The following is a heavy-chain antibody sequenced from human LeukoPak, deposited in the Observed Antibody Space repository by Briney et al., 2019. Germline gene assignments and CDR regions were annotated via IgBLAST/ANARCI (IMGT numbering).Heavy chain of an antibody. D-gene: IGHD1-7*01. Sequence: GGSLRLSCTASGFSFSSPGMNWVRQAPGKGLEWVSSINGESTFKVYADSVKGRFTISRDNVKNSLYLQMDSLRAEDTAVYYCAKYQTGTWTSYDSSDIWGQGTLVTVSS. V-gene: IGHV3-21*01. CDR1: GFSFSSPG. J-gene: IGHJ3*02. CDR2: INGESTFK. CDR3: AKYQTGTWTSYDSSDI.